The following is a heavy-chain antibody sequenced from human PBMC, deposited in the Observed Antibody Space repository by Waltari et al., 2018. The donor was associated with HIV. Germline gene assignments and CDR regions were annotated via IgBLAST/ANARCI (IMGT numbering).Heavy chain of an antibody. J-gene: IGHJ6*02. CDR3: ARDPRVAFDFTTAGYYGMDV. CDR2: SYHSGST. CDR1: GASISSSNW. Sequence: QVQLQESGPGLVKPSGTLTLTCAVSGASISSSNWWSWVRQPPGKGLEWIGESYHSGSTNYNPSLKSRVTISVDKSKNQFSLNLRSVTAADTAVYYCARDPRVAFDFTTAGYYGMDVWGQGATLTVSS. D-gene: IGHD3-9*01. V-gene: IGHV4-4*02.